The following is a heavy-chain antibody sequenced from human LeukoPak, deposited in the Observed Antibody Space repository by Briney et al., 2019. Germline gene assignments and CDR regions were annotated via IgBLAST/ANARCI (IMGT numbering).Heavy chain of an antibody. D-gene: IGHD3-10*01. CDR3: AVAGYGSGSLA. CDR1: GYTFTGHY. V-gene: IGHV1-46*03. J-gene: IGHJ4*02. CDR2: INPSGGST. Sequence: ASVKVSCKASGYTFTGHYIHWVRQAPGQGLEWMGIINPSGGSTSYAQKFQGRVTMTRDMSTSTVYMELSSLRSEDTAVYYCAVAGYGSGSLAWGQGTLVTVSS.